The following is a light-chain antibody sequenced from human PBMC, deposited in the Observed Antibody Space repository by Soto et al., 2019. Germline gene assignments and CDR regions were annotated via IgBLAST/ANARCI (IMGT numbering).Light chain of an antibody. CDR2: GAA. CDR1: QSVFSS. CDR3: QQYHNWPA. Sequence: ETVMTQSPATLSVSPGERATLSCRASQSVFSSLAWYQHKPGQAPRLLIYGAATRATGIPARFSGSGSGTECTLTISSLQSDDIAVYYCQQYHNWPAFGQGTKVEIK. J-gene: IGKJ1*01. V-gene: IGKV3-15*01.